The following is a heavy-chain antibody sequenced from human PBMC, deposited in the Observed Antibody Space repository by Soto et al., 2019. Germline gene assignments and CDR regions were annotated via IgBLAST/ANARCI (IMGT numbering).Heavy chain of an antibody. D-gene: IGHD5-18*01. V-gene: IGHV4-34*01. CDR3: ARGGKGGAGRGDSYRYYRFAP. CDR1: GGSFLGYY. CDR2: INHSGST. Sequence: PSETLSLTCAVYGGSFLGYYWGWILQPPGKGLEWIGEINHSGSTNYNPSLKSRVTISVDTSKNQFSLKLSSVTAADTAVYYCARGGKGGAGRGDSYRYYRFAPSGQGTPVPVPS. J-gene: IGHJ5*02.